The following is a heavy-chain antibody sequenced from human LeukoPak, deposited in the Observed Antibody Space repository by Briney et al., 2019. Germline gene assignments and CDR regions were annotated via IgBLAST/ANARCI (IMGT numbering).Heavy chain of an antibody. Sequence: KPSETLSLTCAVYGGSFSGYYWSWIRQPPGKGVEWIGEINHSGSTNYNPSLKRRVTISVDTSKNQFSLKLSSVTAADTAGYSCARRGYSSVWFAGGVNWFDPWGQGTLVTVSS. CDR3: ARRGYSSVWFAGGVNWFDP. D-gene: IGHD6-19*01. J-gene: IGHJ5*02. CDR2: INHSGST. CDR1: GGSFSGYY. V-gene: IGHV4-34*01.